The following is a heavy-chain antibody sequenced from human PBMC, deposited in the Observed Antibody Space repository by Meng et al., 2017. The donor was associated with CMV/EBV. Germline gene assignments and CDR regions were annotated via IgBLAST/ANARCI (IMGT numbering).Heavy chain of an antibody. CDR2: IYTRGST. CDR3: ARGGLYFYDSSGHFDY. V-gene: IGHV4-4*07. Sequence: QAQLQQGGPGRVKPSEALSLTCPVLGGSISSSYWSWFRPPAGKGLDWIGRIYTRGSTNYNPSLKSRVTMSVDTSKNQFSLKLISVTAADTAVYYCARGGLYFYDSSGHFDYWGQGTLVTRFS. D-gene: IGHD3-22*01. CDR1: GGSISSSY. J-gene: IGHJ4*02.